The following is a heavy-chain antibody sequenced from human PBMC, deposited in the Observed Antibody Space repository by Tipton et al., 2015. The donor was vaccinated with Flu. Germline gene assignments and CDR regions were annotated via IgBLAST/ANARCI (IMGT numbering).Heavy chain of an antibody. CDR3: ARDTIFGVAH. J-gene: IGHJ4*02. V-gene: IGHV4-39*07. CDR2: LYYSGST. D-gene: IGHD3-3*01. Sequence: TLSLTCTVSGGSISSSSYYWGWIRQPPGKGLEWIGSLYYSGSTYDNPSLKSRVTISVDTSKNQFSLKLSSVTAANTALYYCARDTIFGVAHWGQGTLVTVSS. CDR1: GGSISSSSYY.